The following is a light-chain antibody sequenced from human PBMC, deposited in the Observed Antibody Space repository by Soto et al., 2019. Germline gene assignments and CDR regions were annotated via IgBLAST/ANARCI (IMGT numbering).Light chain of an antibody. Sequence: QSVVTQPASVSGSPGQSITISCTGTSSDVGSYNLVSWYQQHPGKAPKLMIYEGSKRPSGVSNRFSGSKSGNTASLTISGLQAEDEADYYCCSYAGSSNYVFGTGTKVTAL. CDR2: EGS. V-gene: IGLV2-23*01. CDR1: SSDVGSYNL. J-gene: IGLJ1*01. CDR3: CSYAGSSNYV.